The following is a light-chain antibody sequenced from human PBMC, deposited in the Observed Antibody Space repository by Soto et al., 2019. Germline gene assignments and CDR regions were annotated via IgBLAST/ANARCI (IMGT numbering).Light chain of an antibody. V-gene: IGLV2-11*01. CDR2: DVS. CDR1: SSDVRGYNY. Sequence: QSALTQPRSVSWSPGQSVTISCTGTSSDVRGYNYVSWYQQHPGKAPKLMIYDVSKRPSGVPDRFSGSKSGNTASLTISGLQAEDEADYYCCSYAGSYTPHVVFGGGTKLTVL. J-gene: IGLJ2*01. CDR3: CSYAGSYTPHVV.